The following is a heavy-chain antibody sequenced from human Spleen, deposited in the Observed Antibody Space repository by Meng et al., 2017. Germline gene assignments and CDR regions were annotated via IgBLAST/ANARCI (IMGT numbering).Heavy chain of an antibody. J-gene: IGHJ6*02. CDR2: INPNSGDT. CDR3: ARVPPNYGDYGMDV. Sequence: ASVKVSCKASGYTFTGYSLHWVRQAPGQGLEWMGRINPNSGDTNYAQKLQGRVTMTRDTSISTAFMELSGLRSDDTAVYYYARVPPNYGDYGMDVWGQGTTVTVSS. D-gene: IGHD4-17*01. CDR1: GYTFTGYS. V-gene: IGHV1-2*06.